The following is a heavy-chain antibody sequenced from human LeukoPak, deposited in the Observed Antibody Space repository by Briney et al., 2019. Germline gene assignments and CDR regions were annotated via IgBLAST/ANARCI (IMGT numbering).Heavy chain of an antibody. D-gene: IGHD6-19*01. J-gene: IGHJ5*02. V-gene: IGHV3-23*01. Sequence: GGSLRLSCAASGFTFSSYAMSWVRQAPGKGLEWVSAISGSGGSTYYADSVKGRFTISRDNSKNTLYLQMNSLRAEDTAVYYCAKDATIAVAAPYGWFDPWGQGTLVTVSS. CDR3: AKDATIAVAAPYGWFDP. CDR2: ISGSGGST. CDR1: GFTFSSYA.